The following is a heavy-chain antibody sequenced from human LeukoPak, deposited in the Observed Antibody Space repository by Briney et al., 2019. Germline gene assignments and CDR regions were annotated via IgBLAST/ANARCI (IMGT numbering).Heavy chain of an antibody. CDR2: IKPNGGST. Sequence: ASVKVSCKASGYIFTSNYMHWVRQAPGQGLEWMGIIKPNGGSTTSAQRVQGRVTMTRDPSTSTIYMELSSLRSDDTALYYCARVERGYQATDYWGQGTLVTVSS. CDR3: ARVERGYQATDY. V-gene: IGHV1-46*01. CDR1: GYIFTSNY. D-gene: IGHD2-2*01. J-gene: IGHJ4*02.